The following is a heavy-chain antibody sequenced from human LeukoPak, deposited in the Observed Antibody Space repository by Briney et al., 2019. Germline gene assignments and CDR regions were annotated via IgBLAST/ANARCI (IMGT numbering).Heavy chain of an antibody. V-gene: IGHV3-30*18. CDR1: GFTFSSYG. Sequence: GGSLRLSCAASGFTFSSYGMHWVRQAPGKGLEWVAVISYDGSNKYYADSVKGRFTISRDNSKNTLYLQMNSLRAEDTAVYYCAKVGGGYEDRRYYFDYWGQGTLVTVSS. CDR3: AKVGGGYEDRRYYFDY. CDR2: ISYDGSNK. J-gene: IGHJ4*02. D-gene: IGHD5-12*01.